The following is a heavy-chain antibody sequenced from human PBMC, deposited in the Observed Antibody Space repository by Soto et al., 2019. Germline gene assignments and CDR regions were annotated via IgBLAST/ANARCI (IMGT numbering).Heavy chain of an antibody. CDR2: IPNNGSP. D-gene: IGHD7-27*01. J-gene: IGHJ4*02. CDR3: ARIGWGGDS. Sequence: SETLSLTCSVSGGSVRTGNYNWSWIQQPPGKGLEWIGFIPNNGSPDYNPSLKSRVVVSIDRSKNQFSLKVNSVTAADTAVYFCARIGWGGDSWGQGTLVTVSS. CDR1: GGSVRTGNYN. V-gene: IGHV4-61*01.